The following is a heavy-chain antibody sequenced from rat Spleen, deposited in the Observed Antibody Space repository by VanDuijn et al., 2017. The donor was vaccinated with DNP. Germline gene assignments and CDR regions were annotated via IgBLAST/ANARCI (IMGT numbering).Heavy chain of an antibody. CDR1: GFSLTTNG. Sequence: QVQLKESGPGLVQPSQTLSLTCTVSGFSLTTNGVSWVRQPPGKGLEWIAAISSGGNTYFNSALKSRLSVTRDTSRSQVFLGMNSLQTDDTAIYFCTREREPSNNPYYFDYWGQGVMVTVSS. D-gene: IGHD1-10*01. V-gene: IGHV2S12*01. J-gene: IGHJ2*01. CDR2: ISSGGNT. CDR3: TREREPSNNPYYFDY.